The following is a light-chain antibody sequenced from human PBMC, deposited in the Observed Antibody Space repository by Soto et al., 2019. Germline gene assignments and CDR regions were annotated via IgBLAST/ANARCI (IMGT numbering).Light chain of an antibody. J-gene: IGKJ4*01. V-gene: IGKV3-15*01. CDR1: QNVKTR. CDR3: QQYDEWPLT. CDR2: DAF. Sequence: ERVMTQSPATLSVSPGERATLSCRASQNVKTRLAWYLQKPGQAPRLLIFDAFTRATGIPARFSGSASGTDFTLTISSLQSEDSAVYYCQQYDEWPLTFGGGTKVDIK.